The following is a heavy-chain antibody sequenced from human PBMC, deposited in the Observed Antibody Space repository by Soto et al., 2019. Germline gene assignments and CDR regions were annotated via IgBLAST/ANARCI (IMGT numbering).Heavy chain of an antibody. CDR1: GYSFTSYW. Sequence: GASLKISCKGSGYSFTSYWIGWVRQMPGKGLEWMGIIYPGDSDTRYSPSFQGQVTISADKSISTAYLQWSSLKASDTAMYYCARQGIAVAGGYWYFDLWGRGTLVTVSS. V-gene: IGHV5-51*01. CDR2: IYPGDSDT. D-gene: IGHD6-19*01. CDR3: ARQGIAVAGGYWYFDL. J-gene: IGHJ2*01.